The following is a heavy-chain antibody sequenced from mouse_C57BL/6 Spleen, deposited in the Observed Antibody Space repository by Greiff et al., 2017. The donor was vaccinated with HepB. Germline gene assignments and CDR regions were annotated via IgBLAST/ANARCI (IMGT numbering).Heavy chain of an antibody. CDR1: GYTFTSYW. Sequence: QVQLQQPGAELVKPGASVKMSCKASGYTFTSYWITWVKQRPGQGLEWIGDIYPGSGSTNYNEKFKSKATLTVDTSSSTAYMQLSSLTSEDSAVYYCAIYYDYDGDAMDYWGQGTSVTVSS. D-gene: IGHD2-4*01. V-gene: IGHV1-55*01. J-gene: IGHJ4*01. CDR2: IYPGSGST. CDR3: AIYYDYDGDAMDY.